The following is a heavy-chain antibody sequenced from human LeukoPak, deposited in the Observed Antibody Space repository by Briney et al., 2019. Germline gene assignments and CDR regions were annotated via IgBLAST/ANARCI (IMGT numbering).Heavy chain of an antibody. V-gene: IGHV4-31*03. CDR2: IYYSGST. CDR3: ARFGRFLEWSSYPPPIDY. D-gene: IGHD3-3*01. CDR1: GGSISSGGYY. J-gene: IGHJ4*02. Sequence: SQTLSLTCTVSGGSISSGGYYWRWIRQHPGKGLEWIGYIYYSGSTYYNPSLKSRVTISVDTSKNQFSLKLSSVTAADTAVYYCARFGRFLEWSSYPPPIDYWGQGTLVTVSS.